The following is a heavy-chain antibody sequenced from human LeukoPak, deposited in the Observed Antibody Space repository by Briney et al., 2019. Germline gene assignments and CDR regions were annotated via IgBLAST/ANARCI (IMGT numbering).Heavy chain of an antibody. CDR3: ARGSSTSCWAFGY. V-gene: IGHV4-59*01. Sequence: SETLSLTCTVSGGSISSYYWSWIRQPPGKGLEWIGYIYHSGTTNYNPSLKSRVTISVDTSKNQFSLKLSSVTAADTAVYYCARGSSTSCWAFGYWGQGTLVTVSS. CDR2: IYHSGTT. D-gene: IGHD2-2*01. J-gene: IGHJ4*02. CDR1: GGSISSYY.